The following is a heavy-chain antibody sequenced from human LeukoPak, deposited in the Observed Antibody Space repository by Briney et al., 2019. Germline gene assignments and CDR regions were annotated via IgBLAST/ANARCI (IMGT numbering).Heavy chain of an antibody. CDR2: ISASGGST. CDR1: GFTFSSSA. CDR3: AKGIDSRSLFDY. D-gene: IGHD6-6*01. Sequence: GGSLRLSCAASGFTFSSSAMSWVRQVPGKGLEWVSGISASGGSTSYADSVRGRFTISRDNSKNTLYVQMNSLRAEDTAVYYCAKGIDSRSLFDYWGQGTLVTVSS. J-gene: IGHJ4*02. V-gene: IGHV3-23*01.